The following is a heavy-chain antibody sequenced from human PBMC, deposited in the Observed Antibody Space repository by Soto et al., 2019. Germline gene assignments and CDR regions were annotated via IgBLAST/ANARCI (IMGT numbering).Heavy chain of an antibody. CDR3: ADGGEWSFNFVY. CDR2: ISYDGSNK. Sequence: WGSLRLSCAASGFTFSSYAMHYFRQAPGKWLEWVAVISYDGSNKYYADSVKGRFTISRDNSKNTLYLQMNNLRAEDTAVYYCADGGEWSFNFVYWGQGTQVTVSS. V-gene: IGHV3-30-3*01. D-gene: IGHD3-3*01. J-gene: IGHJ4*02. CDR1: GFTFSSYA.